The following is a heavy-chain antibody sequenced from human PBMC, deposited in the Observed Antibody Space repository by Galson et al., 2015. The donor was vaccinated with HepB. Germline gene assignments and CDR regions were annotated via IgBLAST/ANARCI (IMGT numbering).Heavy chain of an antibody. J-gene: IGHJ6*03. D-gene: IGHD1-1*01. Sequence: SLRLSCAASGFTFSSYAMHWVRQAPGKGLEWVAVISYDGSNKYYADSVKGRFTISRDNSKNTLCLQMNSLRAEDTAVYYCARGRNWNARRSPSVYYYYMDVWGKGTTVTVSS. V-gene: IGHV3-30-3*01. CDR3: ARGRNWNARRSPSVYYYYMDV. CDR1: GFTFSSYA. CDR2: ISYDGSNK.